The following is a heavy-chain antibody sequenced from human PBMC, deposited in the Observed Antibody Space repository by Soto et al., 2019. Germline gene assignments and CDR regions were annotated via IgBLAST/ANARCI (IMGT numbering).Heavy chain of an antibody. Sequence: GASVKVSCKASGGTFSSYAISWVRQAPGQGLEWMGGIIPIFGTANYAQKFQGRVTITADESTSTAYMELSSLRSEDTAVYYCARDPGVVYCTGGDYDANYYYYYGMDVWGKGTTVTVSS. CDR2: IIPIFGTA. D-gene: IGHD2-8*02. CDR1: GGTFSSYA. CDR3: ARDPGVVYCTGGDYDANYYYYYGMDV. J-gene: IGHJ6*04. V-gene: IGHV1-69*13.